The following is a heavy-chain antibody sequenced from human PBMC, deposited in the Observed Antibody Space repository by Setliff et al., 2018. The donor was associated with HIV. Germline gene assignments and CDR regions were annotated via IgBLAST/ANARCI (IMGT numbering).Heavy chain of an antibody. Sequence: ASVKVSCKASGYTFSNYGITWVRQAPGQGLEWMGWITSYNGNTNYAKKFKGRVTMTTDTSTSIAYMELKSLRSEDTAVYYCARDHHSGRGSNFPWNSDLWGRGTLVTVSS. CDR2: ITSYNGNT. J-gene: IGHJ2*01. V-gene: IGHV1-18*01. CDR3: ARDHHSGRGSNFPWNSDL. D-gene: IGHD1-26*01. CDR1: GYTFSNYG.